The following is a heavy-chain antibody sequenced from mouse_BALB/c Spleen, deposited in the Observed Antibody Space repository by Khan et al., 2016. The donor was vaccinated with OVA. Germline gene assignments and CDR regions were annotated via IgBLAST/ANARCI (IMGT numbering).Heavy chain of an antibody. Sequence: QVQLKQSGAELARPGASVKMSCKASGYTFTTYTIHWVKQRPGQGLEWIGYIIPRTDYTTYNQKFKDKATLTADKSSSTAYMQLSSLTSDDSAVYYCAKEGAYYRSDGWFAYWGQGTLVTVSA. CDR1: GYTFTTYT. V-gene: IGHV1-4*01. D-gene: IGHD2-14*01. CDR2: IIPRTDYT. J-gene: IGHJ3*01. CDR3: AKEGAYYRSDGWFAY.